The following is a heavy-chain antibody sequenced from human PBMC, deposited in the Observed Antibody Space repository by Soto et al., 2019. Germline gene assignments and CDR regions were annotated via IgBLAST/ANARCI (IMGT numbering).Heavy chain of an antibody. CDR3: AHSSPTALIRAEFDY. V-gene: IGHV2-5*02. Sequence: QITLKESGPTLVKPTQTLTLTCTFSGFSLSTSGVGVGWIRQPPGKALEWLALIYWDDDKRYSPSLKSRLTITKYTSKNQVALTMTNMDPVDTATYYCAHSSPTALIRAEFDYWGQGTLVTVSS. CDR2: IYWDDDK. J-gene: IGHJ4*02. CDR1: GFSLSTSGVG. D-gene: IGHD5-18*01.